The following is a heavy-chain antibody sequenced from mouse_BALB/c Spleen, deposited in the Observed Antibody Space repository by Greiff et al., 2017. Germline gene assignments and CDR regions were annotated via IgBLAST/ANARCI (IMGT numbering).Heavy chain of an antibody. D-gene: IGHD2-1*01. V-gene: IGHV3-2*02. J-gene: IGHJ3*01. CDR1: GYSITSDYA. CDR3: ARYGNYAY. CDR2: ISYSGSP. Sequence: EVHLVESGPGLVKPSQSLSLTCTVTGYSITSDYAWNWIRQFPGNKLEWMGYISYSGSPSYNPSLKSRISITRDTSKNQFFLQLNSVTTEDTATYYCARYGNYAYWGQGTLVTVSA.